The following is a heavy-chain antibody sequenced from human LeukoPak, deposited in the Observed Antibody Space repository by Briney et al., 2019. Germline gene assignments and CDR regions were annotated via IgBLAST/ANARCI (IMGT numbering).Heavy chain of an antibody. CDR1: GYTFTGYY. V-gene: IGHV1-2*06. CDR3: ARTDTAVVPFDY. Sequence: ASVKVSCKASGYTFTGYYMHWVRQAPGQGLEWMGRINPNSGGTNYAQKFQGRVTITRDTSASTAYMELSSLRSEDTAVYYCARTDTAVVPFDYWGQGTLVTVSS. J-gene: IGHJ4*02. CDR2: INPNSGGT. D-gene: IGHD5-18*01.